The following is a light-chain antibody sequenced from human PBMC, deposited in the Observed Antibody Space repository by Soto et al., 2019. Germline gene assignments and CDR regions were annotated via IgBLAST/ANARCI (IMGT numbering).Light chain of an antibody. CDR3: MQATQFPLT. J-gene: IGKJ5*01. Sequence: DIVMTQTPLSSPVTLGQPASISCRSSQSLVHRDGNTYLSWLQQRPGHPPRLLLYKISNRFSGVPDRFSGSGAGTDFTLKISRVEAEDVGVYYCMQATQFPLTFGQGTRLEIK. CDR1: QSLVHRDGNTY. V-gene: IGKV2-24*01. CDR2: KIS.